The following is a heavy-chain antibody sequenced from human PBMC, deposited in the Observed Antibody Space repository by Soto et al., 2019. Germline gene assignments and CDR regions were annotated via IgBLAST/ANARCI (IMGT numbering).Heavy chain of an antibody. CDR2: ISYDGSNK. D-gene: IGHD6-19*01. J-gene: IGHJ3*02. Sequence: PGGSLRLSCAASGFTFSSYAMHCVRQAPGKGLEWVAVISYDGSNKYYADSVKGRFTISRDNSKNTLYLQMNSLRAEDTAVYYCAREIPIAVAVGAFDIWGQGTMVTVSS. CDR3: AREIPIAVAVGAFDI. V-gene: IGHV3-30-3*01. CDR1: GFTFSSYA.